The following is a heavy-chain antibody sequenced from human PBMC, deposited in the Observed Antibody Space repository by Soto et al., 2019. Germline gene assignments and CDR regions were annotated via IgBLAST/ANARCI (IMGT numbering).Heavy chain of an antibody. CDR3: ARRYGDCFDF. CDR2: IYYSGST. J-gene: IGHJ4*02. CDR1: GGSITSSSYY. Sequence: SETLSLTCTVSGGSITSSSYYWGWIRQPPGKGLEWIGSIYYSGSTYYNPSLKSRVTISVDTSKNQFSLKLSSVTAADTAVYYCARRYGDCFDFWGQGTLVTVSS. V-gene: IGHV4-39*07. D-gene: IGHD4-17*01.